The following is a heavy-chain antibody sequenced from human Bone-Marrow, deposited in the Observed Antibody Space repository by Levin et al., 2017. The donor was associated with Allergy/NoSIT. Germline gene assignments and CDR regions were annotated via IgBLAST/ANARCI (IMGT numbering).Heavy chain of an antibody. CDR1: GGTFSSYA. V-gene: IGHV1-69*13. J-gene: IGHJ4*02. D-gene: IGHD6-13*01. Sequence: SVKVSCKASGGTFSSYAISWVRQAPGQGLEWMGGIIPIFGTANYAQKFQGRVTITADESTSTAYMELSSLRSEDTAVYYCARLAAAGITKERLGFDYWGQGTLVTVSS. CDR3: ARLAAAGITKERLGFDY. CDR2: IIPIFGTA.